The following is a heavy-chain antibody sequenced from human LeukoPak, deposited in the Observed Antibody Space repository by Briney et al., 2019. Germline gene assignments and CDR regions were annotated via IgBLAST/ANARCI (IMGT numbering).Heavy chain of an antibody. J-gene: IGHJ5*02. Sequence: PSETLSLTCAVSGYSISSGYYWGWIRQPPGKGLEWIGSIYHSGSTYYNPSLKSRVTISVDTSKNQFSLKLSSVTAADTAVYYCARSNGDYNRFDPWGQGTLVTVSS. CDR1: GYSISSGYY. V-gene: IGHV4-38-2*01. CDR2: IYHSGST. D-gene: IGHD4-17*01. CDR3: ARSNGDYNRFDP.